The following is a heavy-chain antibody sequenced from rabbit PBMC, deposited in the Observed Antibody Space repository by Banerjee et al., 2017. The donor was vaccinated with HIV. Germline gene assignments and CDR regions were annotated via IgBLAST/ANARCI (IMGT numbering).Heavy chain of an antibody. CDR3: AREGYAGYGWDL. V-gene: IGHV1S45*01. J-gene: IGHJ6*01. Sequence: QEQLEESGGDLVKPEGSLTLTCTASGFSFSSGYDMCWVRQAPGKGLEWIGCIYTGDGHTYNASWAKGRFTISKTSSTTVDLKMTSLTAADTATYFCAREGYAGYGWDLWGPGTLVTVS. CDR1: GFSFSSGYD. D-gene: IGHD7-1*01. CDR2: IYTGDGHT.